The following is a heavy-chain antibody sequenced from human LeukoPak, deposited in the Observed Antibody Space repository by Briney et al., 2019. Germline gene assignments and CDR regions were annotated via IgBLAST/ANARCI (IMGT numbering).Heavy chain of an antibody. Sequence: GGSLRLSCAASGFTFSSYAMHWVRQAPGKGLEWVAVISYDGSNKYYADSVKGRFTISRDNSKNTLYLQMNSLRAEDTAVYYCARAPHSSGWYYWYYFDYWGQGTLVTVSS. D-gene: IGHD6-19*01. CDR1: GFTFSSYA. CDR2: ISYDGSNK. J-gene: IGHJ4*02. CDR3: ARAPHSSGWYYWYYFDY. V-gene: IGHV3-30*04.